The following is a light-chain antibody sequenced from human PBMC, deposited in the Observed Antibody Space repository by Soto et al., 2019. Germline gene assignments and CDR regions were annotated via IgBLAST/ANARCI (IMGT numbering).Light chain of an antibody. CDR1: QGISSY. CDR2: AAS. J-gene: IGKJ1*01. V-gene: IGKV1-9*01. CDR3: QQLNSYPWT. Sequence: DIQMTQSPSTLSASVGDRVTITCRASQGISSYLAWYQQKPGKAPKLLIYAASTLQSGVPSRFSGSGSGTDFTLTISILQPEDFATYYCQQLNSYPWTFGQGTKVDIK.